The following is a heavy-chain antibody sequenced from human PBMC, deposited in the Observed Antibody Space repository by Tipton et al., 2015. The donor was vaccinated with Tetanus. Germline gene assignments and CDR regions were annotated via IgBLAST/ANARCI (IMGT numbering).Heavy chain of an antibody. D-gene: IGHD5-24*01. CDR3: ARGDGYNSYYFDY. J-gene: IGHJ4*02. V-gene: IGHV3-11*01. Sequence: SLRLSCAASGFTFSDYYMSWIRQAPGKGLEWVSYISSSGSTIYYADSVKGRFTISRDIAKNSLFLQMNSLRAEDTAVYYCARGDGYNSYYFDYWGQGTLVTVSS. CDR2: ISSSGSTI. CDR1: GFTFSDYY.